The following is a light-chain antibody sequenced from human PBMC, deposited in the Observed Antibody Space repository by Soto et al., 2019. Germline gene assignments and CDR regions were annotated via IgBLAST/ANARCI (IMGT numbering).Light chain of an antibody. J-gene: IGKJ5*01. Sequence: EIVMTQSPATLSVSPGERATLSCRASQSVNSNLAWYQQKPGQAPTLLIYDASTRATGIPARFSGSGSGTEFTLTIRSLQSEDFAVYYCQQFDNRPPVTFGQGTRLEIK. CDR1: QSVNSN. V-gene: IGKV3-15*01. CDR2: DAS. CDR3: QQFDNRPPVT.